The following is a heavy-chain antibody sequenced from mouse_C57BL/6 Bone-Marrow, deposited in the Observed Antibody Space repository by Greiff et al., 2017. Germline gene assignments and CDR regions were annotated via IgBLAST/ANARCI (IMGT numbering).Heavy chain of an antibody. J-gene: IGHJ3*01. CDR3: ARDPWFAY. Sequence: EVQVVESGGGLVKPGGSLKLSCAASGFTFSSYAMSWVRQTPEKRLEWVATISDGGSYTYYPDNVKGRITISRDNAKTNLYLQMSHLKSEDTAMYYCARDPWFAYWGQGTLVTVSA. CDR2: ISDGGSYT. CDR1: GFTFSSYA. V-gene: IGHV5-4*01.